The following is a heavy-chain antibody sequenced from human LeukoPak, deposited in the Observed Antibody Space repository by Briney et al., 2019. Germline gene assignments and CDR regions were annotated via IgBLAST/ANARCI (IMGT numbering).Heavy chain of an antibody. J-gene: IGHJ4*02. D-gene: IGHD2-15*01. V-gene: IGHV4-38-2*02. Sequence: SETLSLTCTVSGYSITSGYYWAWIRQSPGKGLEWIGIIYHSGNTYYTPSLKSRVIILVDTSKNQFSLQLGSVTPTDTAVYYCARAGYCSGVSCYSAVPGKYWGQGALVTVSS. CDR2: IYHSGNT. CDR3: ARAGYCSGVSCYSAVPGKY. CDR1: GYSITSGYY.